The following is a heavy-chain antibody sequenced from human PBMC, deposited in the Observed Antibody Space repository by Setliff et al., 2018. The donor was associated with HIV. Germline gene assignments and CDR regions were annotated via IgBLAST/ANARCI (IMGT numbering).Heavy chain of an antibody. V-gene: IGHV4-30-4*08. CDR1: GGSISSGEYY. CDR2: IYYSGGT. CDR3: AREPDY. Sequence: SETLSLTCTVSGGSISSGEYYWSWIRQPPGKGLEWIGYIYYSGGTDYNPSLNSRVIISVDTSKNQFSLKLSSVTAADTAVYYCAREPDYWGQGTLVTVSS. J-gene: IGHJ4*02. D-gene: IGHD1-1*01.